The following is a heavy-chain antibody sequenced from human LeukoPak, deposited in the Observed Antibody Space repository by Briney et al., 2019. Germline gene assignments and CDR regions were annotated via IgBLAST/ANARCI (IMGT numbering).Heavy chain of an antibody. J-gene: IGHJ5*02. CDR1: GYTFTSYA. V-gene: IGHV7-4-1*02. CDR3: ARDVTPARGSSWYLQDWFDP. D-gene: IGHD6-13*01. CDR2: INTNTGNP. Sequence: GASVKVSCKASGYTFTSYAMSWVRQAPGQGLEWMGWINTNTGNPTYAQGFTGRFVFSLDTSVSTAYLQISSLKAEDTAVYYCARDVTPARGSSWYLQDWFDPWGQGTLVTVSS.